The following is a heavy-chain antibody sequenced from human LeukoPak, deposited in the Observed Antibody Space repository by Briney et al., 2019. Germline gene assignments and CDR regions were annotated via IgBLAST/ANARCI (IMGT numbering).Heavy chain of an antibody. Sequence: GESLKISCTASGYSFTTYWIGWVRQMPGKGLEWMGIIYPGDSDTRYSPSFQGQVTISADKSISTAYLQWSSLKASDTAIYHCARWVTADRGKKDAFDIWGQGTKVTVSS. CDR3: ARWVTADRGKKDAFDI. CDR2: IYPGDSDT. J-gene: IGHJ3*02. V-gene: IGHV5-51*01. D-gene: IGHD2-21*02. CDR1: GYSFTTYW.